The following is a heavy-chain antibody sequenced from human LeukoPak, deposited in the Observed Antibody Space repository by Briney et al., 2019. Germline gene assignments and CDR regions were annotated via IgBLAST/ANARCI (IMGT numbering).Heavy chain of an antibody. V-gene: IGHV4-59*01. D-gene: IGHD3-16*02. CDR1: GGSISSYY. Sequence: PSETLSLTCTVSGGSISSYYWSWIRQPPGKGLEWIGYIYYSGSTNYNPSLKSRVTISVDTSKNQFSLKLSSVTAADTAVYYCAREDVWGNNRPKGHFDYWRQGTLVTVSS. J-gene: IGHJ4*02. CDR3: AREDVWGNNRPKGHFDY. CDR2: IYYSGST.